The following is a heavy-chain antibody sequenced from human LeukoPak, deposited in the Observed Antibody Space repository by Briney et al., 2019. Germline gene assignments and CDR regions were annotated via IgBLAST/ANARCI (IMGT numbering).Heavy chain of an antibody. Sequence: SETLSVTCTVSGGSLSSYYWSWIRQPPGKGLEWIGYIYYSGSTNSNPSLQSRVTISVDTSKNQFSLKLSCVRAADTAVYYFARVGYCSGCYFFDSWGQGTLVTVSS. CDR1: GGSLSSYY. D-gene: IGHD6-19*01. J-gene: IGHJ4*02. CDR2: IYYSGST. V-gene: IGHV4-59*01. CDR3: ARVGYCSGCYFFDS.